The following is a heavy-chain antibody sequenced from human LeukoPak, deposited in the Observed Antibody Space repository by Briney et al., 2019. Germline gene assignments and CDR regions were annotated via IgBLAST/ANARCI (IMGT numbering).Heavy chain of an antibody. D-gene: IGHD1-14*01. CDR3: AKDRDNNYYYYMDV. J-gene: IGHJ6*03. CDR2: ISYDGSNK. Sequence: PGRSLRLSCAASGFTFSSYAMHWVRQAPGKGLEWVAVISYDGSNKYYADSVKGRFTISRDNSKNTLYLQMNSLRAEDTAVYYCAKDRDNNYYYYMDVWGKGTTVTVSS. CDR1: GFTFSSYA. V-gene: IGHV3-30-3*01.